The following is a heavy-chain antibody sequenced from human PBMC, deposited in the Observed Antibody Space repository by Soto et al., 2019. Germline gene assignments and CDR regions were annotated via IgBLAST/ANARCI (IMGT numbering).Heavy chain of an antibody. D-gene: IGHD1-26*01. CDR3: ARHWWEPSYFDY. Sequence: QLQLQESGPRLVKPSETLSITCTVSGASITSSSYYWGWIRQAPGRGLEWIGSIHYSGTTNYKASLKSRVTISLDTSKNQFSLKLSSVTAADTAVYCCARHWWEPSYFDYWGQGTLVTVSS. CDR2: IHYSGTT. J-gene: IGHJ4*02. CDR1: GASITSSSYY. V-gene: IGHV4-39*01.